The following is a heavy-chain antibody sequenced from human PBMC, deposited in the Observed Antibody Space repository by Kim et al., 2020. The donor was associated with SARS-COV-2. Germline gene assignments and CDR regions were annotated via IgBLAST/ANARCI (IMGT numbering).Heavy chain of an antibody. V-gene: IGHV4-4*07. CDR1: GGSISNYY. CDR3: ARDGSSFCSSTSCYSGYYYYGMGV. D-gene: IGHD2-2*02. Sequence: SETLSLTCTVSGGSISNYYWSWIRQPAGKGLEWIGRMYTSGSTNYNPSLKSRITMSVDTSKNQFSLKFSSVTAADTAVYYCARDGSSFCSSTSCYSGYYYYGMGVWGQGTTVTVSS. J-gene: IGHJ6*02. CDR2: MYTSGST.